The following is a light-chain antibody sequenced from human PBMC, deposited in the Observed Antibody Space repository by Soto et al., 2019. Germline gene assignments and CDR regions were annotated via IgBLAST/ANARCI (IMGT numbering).Light chain of an antibody. CDR1: QSISSW. Sequence: DIQMTHSPSTLSASVGDRVTITCRASQSISSWLAWYQQKPGKAPKLLIYDASSLESGVPSRFSGSGSGTDFALTISGLQPDDFATYSCQQYDSYSWTFGQGTKVDIK. V-gene: IGKV1-5*01. CDR3: QQYDSYSWT. CDR2: DAS. J-gene: IGKJ1*01.